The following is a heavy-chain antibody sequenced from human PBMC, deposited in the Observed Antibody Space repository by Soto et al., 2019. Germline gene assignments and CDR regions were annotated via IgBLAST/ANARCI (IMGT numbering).Heavy chain of an antibody. V-gene: IGHV3-33*08. CDR2: IWYDGSNK. CDR1: GINFNDHW. J-gene: IGHJ6*02. Sequence: HPGGSLRLSCAASGINFNDHWMSWVRQAPGKGLEWVAVIWYDGSNKYYADSVKGRFTISRDNSKNTLYLQMNSLRAEDTAVYYCARSLTGSNYYGMDVWGQGTTVTVSS. CDR3: ARSLTGSNYYGMDV. D-gene: IGHD1-1*01.